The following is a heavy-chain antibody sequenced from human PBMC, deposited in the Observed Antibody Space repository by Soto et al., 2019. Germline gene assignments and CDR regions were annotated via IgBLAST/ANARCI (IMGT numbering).Heavy chain of an antibody. CDR3: ARDWESIAARLNPINFDY. CDR2: INPSGGST. Sequence: QVQLVQSGAEVKKPGASVKVSCKASGYTFTSYYMHWVRQAPGQGLEWMGIINPSGGSTSYAQKFQGRVTMTRDTSTSTVYMELSSLRSEDTAVYYCARDWESIAARLNPINFDYWGQGTLVTVSS. V-gene: IGHV1-46*01. CDR1: GYTFTSYY. D-gene: IGHD6-6*01. J-gene: IGHJ4*02.